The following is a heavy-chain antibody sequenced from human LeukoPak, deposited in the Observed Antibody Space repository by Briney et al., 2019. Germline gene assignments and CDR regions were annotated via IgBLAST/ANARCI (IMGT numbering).Heavy chain of an antibody. CDR2: ISWNSGSI. V-gene: IGHV3-9*01. CDR3: AKDGNDILTGYYPC. Sequence: GGSLRLSCAASGFTFDDYAMHWVRQAPGKGLEWVSGISWNSGSIGYADPVKGRFTISRDNAKNSLYLQMNSLRAEDTALYYCAKDGNDILTGYYPCWGQGTLVTVSS. CDR1: GFTFDDYA. J-gene: IGHJ4*02. D-gene: IGHD3-9*01.